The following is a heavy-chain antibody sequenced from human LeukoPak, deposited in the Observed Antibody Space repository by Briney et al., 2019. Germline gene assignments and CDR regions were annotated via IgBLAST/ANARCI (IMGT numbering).Heavy chain of an antibody. CDR1: GFTFSDYY. D-gene: IGHD3-3*01. CDR3: ARGNAGDFWSGYVYYGMDV. CDR2: ISSSGSTI. J-gene: IGHJ6*02. Sequence: GGSLRLSCAASGFTFSDYYMNWIRQAPGKGLEWVPYISSSGSTIYYADSVKGRFTISRDNAKNSLYLQMNSLRAEDTAVYYCARGNAGDFWSGYVYYGMDVWGQGTTVTVSS. V-gene: IGHV3-11*01.